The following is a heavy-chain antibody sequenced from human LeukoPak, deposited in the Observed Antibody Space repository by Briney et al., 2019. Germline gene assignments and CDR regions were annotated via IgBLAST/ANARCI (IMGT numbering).Heavy chain of an antibody. CDR2: IRYDGSNK. V-gene: IGHV3-30*02. CDR3: ARGPNYDILTGYKKNKELQFDP. Sequence: GGSLRLSCAPSGFTFNRYGIHWVRQAPGRGLEWVAFIRYDGSNKYYADSVKGRVTISRDKSKNPLYLQMNSLRAEDTAVYYCARGPNYDILTGYKKNKELQFDPWGQGTLVTVSS. CDR1: GFTFNRYG. D-gene: IGHD3-9*01. J-gene: IGHJ5*02.